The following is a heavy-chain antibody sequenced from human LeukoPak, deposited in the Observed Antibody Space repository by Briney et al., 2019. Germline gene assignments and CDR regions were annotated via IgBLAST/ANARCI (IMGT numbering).Heavy chain of an antibody. CDR1: GGSISSSSYY. D-gene: IGHD5-24*01. CDR2: IYYSGST. V-gene: IGHV4-39*01. CDR3: ARQLDGYNAFDY. J-gene: IGHJ4*02. Sequence: SETLSLTCTVSGGSISSSSYYWGWIRQPPGKGLEWTGSIYYSGSTYYNPSLKSRVTISVDTSKNQFSLKLSSVTAADTAVYYCARQLDGYNAFDYWGQGTLVTVSS.